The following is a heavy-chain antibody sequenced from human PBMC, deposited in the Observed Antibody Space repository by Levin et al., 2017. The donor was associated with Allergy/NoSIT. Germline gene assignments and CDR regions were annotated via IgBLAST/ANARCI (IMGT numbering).Heavy chain of an antibody. CDR2: INHSGST. V-gene: IGHV4-34*01. CDR3: ARLLGRSSSWWRAGWFDP. D-gene: IGHD6-13*01. J-gene: IGHJ5*02. Sequence: SQTLSLTCAVYGGSFSGYYWSWIRQPPGKGLEWIGEINHSGSTNYNPSLKSRVTISVDTSKNQFSLKLSSVTAADTAVYYCARLLGRSSSWWRAGWFDPWGQGTLVTVSS. CDR1: GGSFSGYY.